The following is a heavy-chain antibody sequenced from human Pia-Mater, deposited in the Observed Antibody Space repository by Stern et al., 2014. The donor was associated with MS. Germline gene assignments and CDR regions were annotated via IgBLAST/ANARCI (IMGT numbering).Heavy chain of an antibody. D-gene: IGHD3-22*01. CDR1: QLTFSFPA. J-gene: IGHJ1*01. Sequence: EVQLVESGGGLVQPGGSLRLSCAFSQLTFSFPAMSWVRQAPGKGLEWVSGISGNGDEKYYAASVKGRFTISRDNSKETVFLQLNNVRAEDTAVYYCAKGNTYFFDTSDAAPGYWGQGTLVTVSS. V-gene: IGHV3-23*04. CDR3: AKGNTYFFDTSDAAPGY. CDR2: ISGNGDEK.